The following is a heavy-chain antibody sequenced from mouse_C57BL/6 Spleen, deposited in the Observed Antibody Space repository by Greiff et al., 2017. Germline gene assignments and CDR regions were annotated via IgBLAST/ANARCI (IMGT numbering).Heavy chain of an antibody. CDR2: IDPETGGT. Sequence: VNVVESGAELVRPGASVTLSCKASGYTFTDYEMHWVKQTPVHGLEWIGAIDPETGGTAYNQKFKGKAILTADKSSSTAYMELRSLTSEDSAVYYCTRGRIYYGNFDYWGQGTTLTVSS. CDR3: TRGRIYYGNFDY. D-gene: IGHD2-1*01. V-gene: IGHV1-15*01. CDR1: GYTFTDYE. J-gene: IGHJ2*01.